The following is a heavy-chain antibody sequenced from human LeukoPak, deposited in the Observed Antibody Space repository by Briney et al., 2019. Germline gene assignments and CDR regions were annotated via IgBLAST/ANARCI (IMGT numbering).Heavy chain of an antibody. CDR1: GYTFNIFG. V-gene: IGHV1-18*01. CDR3: ARFVNNGHDYPGDY. J-gene: IGHJ4*02. Sequence: ASVKVSCKASGYTFNIFGINWVRQAPGQGLEWVGWVSAYSGNTNYAEGFQGRVTMTTDTSTRTAYMELSSLRSDDTAVYYCARFVNNGHDYPGDYWGQGTLVTVSS. D-gene: IGHD5-12*01. CDR2: VSAYSGNT.